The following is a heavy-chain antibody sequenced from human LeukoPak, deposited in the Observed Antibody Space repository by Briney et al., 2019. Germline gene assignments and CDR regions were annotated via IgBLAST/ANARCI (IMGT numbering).Heavy chain of an antibody. Sequence: GGSLRLSCAASGFTFSSYWMSWVRQAPGKGLEWVANIKQDGSEKYYVDSVKGRFTISRDNAKNSLYLQMNSPRAEDTAVYYCARDGESITIFGVVPAPDYWGQGTLVTVSS. CDR2: IKQDGSEK. V-gene: IGHV3-7*01. CDR3: ARDGESITIFGVVPAPDY. CDR1: GFTFSSYW. J-gene: IGHJ4*02. D-gene: IGHD3-3*01.